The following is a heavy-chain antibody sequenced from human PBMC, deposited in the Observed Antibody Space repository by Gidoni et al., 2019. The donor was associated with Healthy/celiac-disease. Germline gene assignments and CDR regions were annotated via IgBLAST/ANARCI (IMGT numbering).Heavy chain of an antibody. J-gene: IGHJ3*02. CDR2: ISWNSGSI. V-gene: IGHV3-9*01. CDR3: AKEDGGNSGAFDI. Sequence: EVQLVESGGGLVQPGRSLRLSCAASGFTFDDYAMHWVRQAPGKGLEWVSGISWNSGSIGYADSVKGRFTISRDNAKNSLYLQMNSLRAEDTALYYCAKEDGGNSGAFDIWGQGTMVTVSS. CDR1: GFTFDDYA. D-gene: IGHD2-21*02.